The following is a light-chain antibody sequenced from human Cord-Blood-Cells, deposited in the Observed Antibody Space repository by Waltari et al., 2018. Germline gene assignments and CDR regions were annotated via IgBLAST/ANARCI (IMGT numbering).Light chain of an antibody. Sequence: QSALTQPRSVSGSPRQAVTISCTGTSSDVGGYNYVSWYQQHPGKAPKLMIYDVSKRPSGVPDRFSGSKSGNTASLTISGLQAEDEADYSCCSYAGSYTVVFGGGTRLTVL. CDR2: DVS. J-gene: IGLJ2*01. V-gene: IGLV2-11*01. CDR3: CSYAGSYTVV. CDR1: SSDVGGYNY.